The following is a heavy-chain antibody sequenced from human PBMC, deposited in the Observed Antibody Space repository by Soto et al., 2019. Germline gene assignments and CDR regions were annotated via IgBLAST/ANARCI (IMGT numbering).Heavy chain of an antibody. Sequence: GSLRLSCAASGFTFSSYAMNWARQAPGKGLEWVSVISGSGGSTYYADSVKGRFTISRDNSKNTLYLQMNSLRVEDAAVYYCASRSSGWYFDYWGQGTLVTVSS. CDR3: ASRSSGWYFDY. J-gene: IGHJ4*02. CDR1: GFTFSSYA. V-gene: IGHV3-23*01. CDR2: ISGSGGST. D-gene: IGHD6-19*01.